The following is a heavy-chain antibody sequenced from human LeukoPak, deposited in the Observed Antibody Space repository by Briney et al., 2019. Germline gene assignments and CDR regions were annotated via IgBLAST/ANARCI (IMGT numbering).Heavy chain of an antibody. V-gene: IGHV4-38-2*02. Sequence: SETLSLTCTVSGYSISSGYYWGWIRQPPGKGLEWIGSIYYSGSTYYNPSLKSRVTISVDTSKNQFSLKLSSVTAADTAVYYCARGIPTYYYDSSGYSNFDYWGQGTLVTVSS. J-gene: IGHJ4*02. D-gene: IGHD3-22*01. CDR1: GYSISSGYY. CDR2: IYYSGST. CDR3: ARGIPTYYYDSSGYSNFDY.